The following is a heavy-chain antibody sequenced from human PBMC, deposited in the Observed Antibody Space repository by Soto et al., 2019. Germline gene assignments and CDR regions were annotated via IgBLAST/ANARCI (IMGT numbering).Heavy chain of an antibody. Sequence: EVQLLESGGGLIQPGGSLRLSCAASGFTFTSYAMTWVRQAPGKGLEWVSTISGSGGNTWYADSVKGRFTISRDNSKNTLYLQMTSLRAEDTAVYSCAKDTGRYLDRDYWGQGTLVTVSS. CDR1: GFTFTSYA. CDR2: ISGSGGNT. D-gene: IGHD1-26*01. J-gene: IGHJ4*02. V-gene: IGHV3-23*01. CDR3: AKDTGRYLDRDY.